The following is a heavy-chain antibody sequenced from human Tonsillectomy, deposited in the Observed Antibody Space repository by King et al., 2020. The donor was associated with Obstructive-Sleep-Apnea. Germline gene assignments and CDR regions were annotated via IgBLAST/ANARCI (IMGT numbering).Heavy chain of an antibody. CDR3: ARAPPSMIRGVADF. D-gene: IGHD3-10*01. J-gene: IGHJ4*02. V-gene: IGHV1-18*04. Sequence: QLVQSGADVKKPGASVRVSCKTSGSTFSTYGINWVRQAPGQGLEWMGWISGYNGNTKYARKFQGRVTLTTDTSTSTAYLDLRSLRSDDRAVYYCARAPPSMIRGVADFWGQGTLVAVSS. CDR1: GSTFSTYG. CDR2: ISGYNGNT.